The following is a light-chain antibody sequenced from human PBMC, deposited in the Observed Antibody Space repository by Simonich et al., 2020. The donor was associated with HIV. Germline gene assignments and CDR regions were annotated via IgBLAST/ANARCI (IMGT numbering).Light chain of an antibody. Sequence: QSALTQPASVSGSPGQSITISCTGTSSDVGGYNSVSWYQQHPGKVPKGIIYDVSKRPSGVSSRFSGSKSGNTASLTISGLQAEDEADYYCSSYTSSSTLVFGGGTKLTVL. CDR2: DVS. CDR3: SSYTSSSTLV. V-gene: IGLV2-14*01. CDR1: SSDVGGYNS. J-gene: IGLJ2*01.